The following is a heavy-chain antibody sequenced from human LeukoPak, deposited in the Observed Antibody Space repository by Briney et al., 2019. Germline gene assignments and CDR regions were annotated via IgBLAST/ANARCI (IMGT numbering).Heavy chain of an antibody. CDR2: INPNSGGT. CDR3: ARERGSYGAFDI. J-gene: IGHJ3*02. D-gene: IGHD1-26*01. Sequence: ASVKVSCKASGDTFTGDYMHWVRQAPGQGLEWMGWINPNSGGTNYAQKFQGRVTMTRDTSISTAYMELSRLRSDDTAVYYCARERGSYGAFDIWGQGTMVTVSS. CDR1: GDTFTGDY. V-gene: IGHV1-2*02.